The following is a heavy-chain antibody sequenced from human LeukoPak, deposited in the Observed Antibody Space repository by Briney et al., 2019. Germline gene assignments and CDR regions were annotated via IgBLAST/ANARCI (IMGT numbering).Heavy chain of an antibody. CDR1: RFPFSNYC. Sequence: GGSLRLSCAASRFPFSNYCMSWVRQAPGKGLEWVANINQDGSEKSYADSVKGRFTISRDNAKNSLYLQINSLRAEDTAVYYCARERASGYCSDGGCYGYFDYWGQGTLVIVSS. CDR3: ARERASGYCSDGGCYGYFDY. J-gene: IGHJ4*02. CDR2: INQDGSEK. D-gene: IGHD2-15*01. V-gene: IGHV3-7*01.